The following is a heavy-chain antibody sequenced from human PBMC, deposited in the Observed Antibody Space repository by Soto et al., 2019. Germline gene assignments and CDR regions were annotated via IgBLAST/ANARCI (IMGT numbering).Heavy chain of an antibody. CDR2: IHHSGTI. J-gene: IGHJ4*02. CDR1: YGSITNSSYY. D-gene: IGHD3-9*01. CDR3: VRDLITIYGKGRLYRFDY. Sequence: QLQLQESGPGLVKPSETLSLTCTVSYGSITNSSYYWGWIRQPPGKGLEWMGSIHHSGTIYNNPSLKSRVTISVDTSKNQFSLKLSSVTAADTAVYYCVRDLITIYGKGRLYRFDYWGQGTLVTVSS. V-gene: IGHV4-39*02.